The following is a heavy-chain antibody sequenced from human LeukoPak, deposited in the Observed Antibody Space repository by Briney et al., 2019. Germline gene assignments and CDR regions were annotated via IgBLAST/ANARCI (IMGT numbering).Heavy chain of an antibody. Sequence: SEALSLTCTVSGGSISSYHWSWIRQPAGKGLEWIGRIYTSGSTNYNPSLKSRVTMSVDTSKNQFSLKLSSVTAADTAVYYCASGMGAVGTLALGYWGQGTLVIVSS. CDR1: GGSISSYH. CDR2: IYTSGST. J-gene: IGHJ4*02. V-gene: IGHV4-4*07. D-gene: IGHD6-13*01. CDR3: ASGMGAVGTLALGY.